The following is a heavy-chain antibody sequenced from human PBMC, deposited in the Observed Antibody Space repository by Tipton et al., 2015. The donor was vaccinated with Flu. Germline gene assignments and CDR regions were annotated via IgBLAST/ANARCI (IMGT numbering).Heavy chain of an antibody. CDR3: AGGIYVSSSWYVGRGDPNKNDY. CDR2: IYHTGST. CDR1: GCSISSGYY. D-gene: IGHD6-13*01. Sequence: TLSLTCIVSGCSISSGYYWGWIRQPPGKGLEWIGSIYHTGSTYYNPSLKSRVTISVDTSKNQFSLKLSSVTAADTAVYYCAGGIYVSSSWYVGRGDPNKNDYWGQGALVTISS. V-gene: IGHV4-38-2*02. J-gene: IGHJ4*02.